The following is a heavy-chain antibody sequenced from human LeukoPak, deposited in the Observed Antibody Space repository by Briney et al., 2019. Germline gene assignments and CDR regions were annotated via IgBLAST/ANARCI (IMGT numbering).Heavy chain of an antibody. J-gene: IGHJ6*03. CDR3: ARDLYSSSGPYYYYYYYMDV. CDR2: ISAYNGNT. CDR1: GYTFTNYG. V-gene: IGHV1-18*01. Sequence: ASVKVSCKASGYTFTNYGISWVRQAPGQGLEWMGWISAYNGNTNYAQKFQGRVTMTRDMSTSTVYMELSSLRSEDTAVYYCARDLYSSSGPYYYYYYYMDVWGKGTTVTVSS. D-gene: IGHD6-6*01.